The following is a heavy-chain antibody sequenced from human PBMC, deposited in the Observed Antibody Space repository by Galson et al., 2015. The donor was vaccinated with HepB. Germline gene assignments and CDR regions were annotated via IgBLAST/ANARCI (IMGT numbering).Heavy chain of an antibody. CDR2: ISWSSGST. CDR1: GFTFGDYA. V-gene: IGHV3-9*01. J-gene: IGHJ3*02. Sequence: SLRLSCAASGFTFGDYAMHWVRQAPGRGLEWVSGISWSSGSTGYADSVKGRFTISRDNAKNSLYLQMNSLRAEDTALYYCAKGLYDAFDIWGQGTMVTASS. CDR3: AKGLYDAFDI.